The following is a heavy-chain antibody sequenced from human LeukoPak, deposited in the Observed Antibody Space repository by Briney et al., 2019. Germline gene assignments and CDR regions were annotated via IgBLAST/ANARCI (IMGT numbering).Heavy chain of an antibody. Sequence: ASVKVSCKASGGTFSSYAISWVRQAPGQGLEWMGGIIPIFGTANYAQKFQGRVTITTDESTSTAYMELSSLRSEDTAVYYCAREPSDLGHDALDIWGQGTMVTVSS. CDR1: GGTFSSYA. J-gene: IGHJ3*02. CDR3: AREPSDLGHDALDI. V-gene: IGHV1-69*05. D-gene: IGHD3-10*01. CDR2: IIPIFGTA.